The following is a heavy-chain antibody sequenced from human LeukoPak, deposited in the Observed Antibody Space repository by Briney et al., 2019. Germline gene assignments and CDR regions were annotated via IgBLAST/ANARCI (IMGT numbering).Heavy chain of an antibody. V-gene: IGHV3-30*02. CDR3: ARESGSYFFDY. CDR1: GFSFSSYG. D-gene: IGHD1-26*01. Sequence: PGGSLRLSCAASGFSFSSYGMHWVRQAPGKGLEWVTFIRYDGSNKYYADSAKGRYTISRDNSKNTLYLQMNSLRAEDTAVYYCARESGSYFFDYWGQGTLVTVSS. J-gene: IGHJ4*02. CDR2: IRYDGSNK.